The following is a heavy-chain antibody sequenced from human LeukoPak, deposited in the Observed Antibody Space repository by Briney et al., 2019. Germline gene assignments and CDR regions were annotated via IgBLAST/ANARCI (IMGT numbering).Heavy chain of an antibody. CDR1: GYTFTSYG. V-gene: IGHV1-18*01. J-gene: IGHJ4*02. CDR2: ISAYNGNT. CDR3: ARGPSLAAAGMFDY. Sequence: GASVKVSCKASGYTFTSYGINWVRQAPGQGLEWMGWISAYNGNTNYAQKLQGRVTMTTDTSTSTAYMELRSLRSDDTAVYYCARGPSLAAAGMFDYWGQGTLVTVSS. D-gene: IGHD6-13*01.